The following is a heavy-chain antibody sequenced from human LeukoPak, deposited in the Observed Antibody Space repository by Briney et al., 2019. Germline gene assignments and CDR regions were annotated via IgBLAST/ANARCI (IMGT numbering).Heavy chain of an antibody. CDR1: GFTFDDYG. J-gene: IGHJ2*01. CDR3: ARATYSSTWYSRYFDL. Sequence: GGSLRLFCAASGFTFDDYGMSWVRQAPGKGLEWVSGIGTAGEIYYPGSVKGRFTISRENAKNSLYLQMNSLRAGDTAVYYCARATYSSTWYSRYFDLWGRGTLVTVSS. D-gene: IGHD6-13*01. V-gene: IGHV3-13*01. CDR2: IGTAGEI.